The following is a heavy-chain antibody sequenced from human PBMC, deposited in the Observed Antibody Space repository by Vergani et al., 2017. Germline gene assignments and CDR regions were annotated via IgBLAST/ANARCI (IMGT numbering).Heavy chain of an antibody. CDR1: GFTLSTST. CDR3: ARISGGSAPYLHY. Sequence: QVQLVESGGGVVQPGRSLRLSCAASGFTLSTSTMHWVRQPPGKGLEWVAVIGNDGTKKFYADSVKGRFTISRDNAKTTLYLQMNSLRDEDRGVYYCARISGGSAPYLHYWGQGTLVTVAS. CDR2: IGNDGTKK. J-gene: IGHJ1*01. D-gene: IGHD2-15*01. V-gene: IGHV3-33*08.